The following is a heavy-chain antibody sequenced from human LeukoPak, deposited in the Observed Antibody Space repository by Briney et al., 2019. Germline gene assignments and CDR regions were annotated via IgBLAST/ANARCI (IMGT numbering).Heavy chain of an antibody. V-gene: IGHV4-34*01. CDR2: INHSGST. CDR3: ARGTIPSWFDP. J-gene: IGHJ5*02. CDR1: GGSFSGYY. Sequence: SETLSLTCAVYGGSFSGYYWSWIRQPPGKGLEWIGEINHSGSTNSNPSLKSRVTISEDTSKNQFSLKLSSVTAADTAVYYCARGTIPSWFDPWGQGTLVTVSS. D-gene: IGHD3-3*01.